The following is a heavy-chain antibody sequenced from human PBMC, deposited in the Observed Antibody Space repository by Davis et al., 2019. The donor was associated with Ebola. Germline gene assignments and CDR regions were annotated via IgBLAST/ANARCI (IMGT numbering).Heavy chain of an antibody. CDR2: INPNGAT. D-gene: IGHD2-15*01. V-gene: IGHV1-2*06. J-gene: IGHJ4*02. Sequence: ASVKVSCKASGYTFTGYYIHWVRQAPGQGLEWMGRINPNGATNYAQKLQGRVTMTTDTSTSTAYMELRSLRSDDTAVYYCARDLVVAAPDYWGQGTLVTVSS. CDR1: GYTFTGYY. CDR3: ARDLVVAAPDY.